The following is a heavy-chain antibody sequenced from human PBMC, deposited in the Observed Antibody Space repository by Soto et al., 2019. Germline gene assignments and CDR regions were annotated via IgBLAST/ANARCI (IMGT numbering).Heavy chain of an antibody. CDR3: AKAPSPTAFVDAFDI. Sequence: QVQLVESGGGVVQPGRSLRLSCAASGFTFSSYGMHWVRQAPGKGLEWVAVISYVGSNKYYADSVKGAFTISRDNSKNTLYLQMNSLRAEDTDVYYCAKAPSPTAFVDAFDIWGQGTMVTVSS. CDR2: ISYVGSNK. V-gene: IGHV3-30*18. J-gene: IGHJ3*02. CDR1: GFTFSSYG.